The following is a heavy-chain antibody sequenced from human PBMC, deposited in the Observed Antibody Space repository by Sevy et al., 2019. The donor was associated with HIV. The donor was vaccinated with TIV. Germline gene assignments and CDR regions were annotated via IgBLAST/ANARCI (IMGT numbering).Heavy chain of an antibody. CDR1: EFTLSSYS. J-gene: IGHJ6*02. CDR3: AKSYFGSGTSYGMDL. Sequence: GGSLRLSCVASEFTLSSYSMNWVRQAPGKGLEWISSISSSSAAIYYADSVKGRFTISRDNAKNSLYLQMNSLRDEDTAIYYCAKSYFGSGTSYGMDLWGRGTTVTVSS. V-gene: IGHV3-21*01. D-gene: IGHD3-10*01. CDR2: ISSSSAAI.